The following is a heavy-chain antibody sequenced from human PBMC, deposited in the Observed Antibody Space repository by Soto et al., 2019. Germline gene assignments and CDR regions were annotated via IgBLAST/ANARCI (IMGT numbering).Heavy chain of an antibody. V-gene: IGHV1-69*01. CDR1: GGTFSSYA. J-gene: IGHJ6*02. Sequence: QVQLVQSGAEVKKPGSSVKVACKASGGTFSSYAISWVRQAPGQGLEWMGGIITIFGTANYAQQFQGRVTITEDEPRSTAEMEVTSLRSQGTAVYYCVRAREGIPAYGTDFWGRGCTVTV. CDR2: IITIFGTA. CDR3: VRAREGIPAYGTDF. D-gene: IGHD6-13*01.